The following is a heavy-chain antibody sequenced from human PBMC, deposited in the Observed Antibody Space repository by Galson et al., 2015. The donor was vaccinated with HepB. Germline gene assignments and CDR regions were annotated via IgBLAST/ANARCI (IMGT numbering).Heavy chain of an antibody. J-gene: IGHJ4*02. V-gene: IGHV1-18*04. CDR2: ISAYNGNT. Sequence: SVKVSCKASGYTFTSYGISWVRQAPGQGLEWMGWISAYNGNTNYAQKLQGRVTMTTDTSTSTAYMELRSLRSDDTAVYYCARVPDYYGSGSYYPVDYWGQGTLVTVSS. CDR1: GYTFTSYG. D-gene: IGHD3-10*01. CDR3: ARVPDYYGSGSYYPVDY.